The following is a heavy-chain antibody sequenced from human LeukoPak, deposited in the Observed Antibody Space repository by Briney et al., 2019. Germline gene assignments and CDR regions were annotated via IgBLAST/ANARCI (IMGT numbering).Heavy chain of an antibody. CDR1: GSTFSNYA. CDR2: ISSNGGST. CDR3: ARVGGSFYFDY. J-gene: IGHJ4*02. Sequence: GGSLRLSCAASGSTFSNYAMHWVRQAPGKGLEYVSAISSNGGSTHYANSVKGRFTISRDNSKNTLYLQMGCLRAEDMGVYYCARVGGSFYFDYWGQGTLVTVSS. D-gene: IGHD1-26*01. V-gene: IGHV3-64*01.